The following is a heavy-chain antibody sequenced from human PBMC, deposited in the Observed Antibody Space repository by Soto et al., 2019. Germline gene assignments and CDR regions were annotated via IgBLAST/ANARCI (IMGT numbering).Heavy chain of an antibody. D-gene: IGHD6-6*01. Sequence: SETLSLACAFYGGYFRVYYWSWIGQPPGKGLEWIGEINHSGSTNYNPSLKSRVTISVDTSKNQFSLKLSSVTAADTAVYYCARDRSIADRTGGFDYWGQGTLVTVSS. CDR3: ARDRSIADRTGGFDY. V-gene: IGHV4-34*01. J-gene: IGHJ4*02. CDR1: GGYFRVYY. CDR2: INHSGST.